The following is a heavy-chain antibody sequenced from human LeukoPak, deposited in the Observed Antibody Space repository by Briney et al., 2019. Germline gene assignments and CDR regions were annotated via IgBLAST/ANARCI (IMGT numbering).Heavy chain of an antibody. CDR3: AKGRAKATVTAGDH. CDR1: GFTFSSYA. V-gene: IGHV3-23*01. D-gene: IGHD4-17*01. Sequence: GGSLRLSCAASGFTFSSYAMSWVRQAPGKGQQWVSAISGSAGSTHYADSVKGRFTISRDNSKNTLYLQMDSLRADDTAVYYCAKGRAKATVTAGDHWGQGTLATVSS. CDR2: ISGSAGST. J-gene: IGHJ4*02.